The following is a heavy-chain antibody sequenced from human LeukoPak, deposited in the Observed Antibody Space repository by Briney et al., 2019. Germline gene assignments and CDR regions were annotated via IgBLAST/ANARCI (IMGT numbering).Heavy chain of an antibody. Sequence: GGSLRLSCAASGFTFSSYAMSWVRQAPGKGLEWVSAISGSGGSTSYADSVKGRFTISRDNSKNTLYLQVNSLRAEDTAVYYCARLSSGSYYRSNNWFDPWGQGTLVTVSS. CDR2: ISGSGGST. V-gene: IGHV3-23*01. CDR3: ARLSSGSYYRSNNWFDP. D-gene: IGHD3-10*01. CDR1: GFTFSSYA. J-gene: IGHJ5*02.